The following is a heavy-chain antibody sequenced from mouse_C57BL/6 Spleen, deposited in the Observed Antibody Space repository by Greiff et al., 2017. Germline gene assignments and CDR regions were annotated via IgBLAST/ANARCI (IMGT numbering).Heavy chain of an antibody. CDR3: AREKAYDGAWFAY. CDR1: GFTFSSYA. CDR2: ISDGGSYT. V-gene: IGHV5-4*01. D-gene: IGHD2-12*01. J-gene: IGHJ3*01. Sequence: EVKLMESGGGLVKPGGSLKLSCAASGFTFSSYAMSWVRQTPEKRLEWVATISDGGSYTYYPDNVKGRFTISRDNAKNNLYLQMSHLKSEDTAMYYCAREKAYDGAWFAYCGQGTLVTVSA.